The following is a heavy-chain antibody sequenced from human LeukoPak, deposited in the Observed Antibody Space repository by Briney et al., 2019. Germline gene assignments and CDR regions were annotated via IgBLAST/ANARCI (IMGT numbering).Heavy chain of an antibody. D-gene: IGHD2-8*01. Sequence: SETLSLTCTVSGDSISGYYWSWIRQFPGKGLEWIGYIYYSGSTTYNPSLQSRITISVDTSKKQFSLKLRSVTAADTAVYYCARQKTKSPVYYYYGMDVWGQGTTVTVSS. J-gene: IGHJ6*02. CDR1: GDSISGYY. CDR2: IYYSGST. V-gene: IGHV4-59*08. CDR3: ARQKTKSPVYYYYGMDV.